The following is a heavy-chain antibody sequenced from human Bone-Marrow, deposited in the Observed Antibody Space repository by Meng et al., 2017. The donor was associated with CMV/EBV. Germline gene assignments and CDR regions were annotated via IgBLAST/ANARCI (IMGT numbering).Heavy chain of an antibody. V-gene: IGHV3-30-3*01. CDR2: ISYDGSNK. J-gene: IGHJ4*02. D-gene: IGHD2-2*01. CDR1: GGTFSSYA. CDR3: ARDIGSTSSFFDY. Sequence: SCKASGGTFSSYAMHWVRQAPGKGLEWVAVISYDGSNKYYADSVKGRFTISRDNSKNTLYLQMNSLRAEDTAVYYCARDIGSTSSFFDYWGQGTLVTVSS.